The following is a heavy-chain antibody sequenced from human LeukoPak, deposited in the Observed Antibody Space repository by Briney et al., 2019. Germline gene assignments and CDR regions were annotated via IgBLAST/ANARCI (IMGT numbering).Heavy chain of an antibody. CDR1: GYTFTGYY. J-gene: IGHJ3*02. CDR2: INPNSGGT. V-gene: IGHV1-2*02. CDR3: ARDHWNSDAFDI. D-gene: IGHD1/OR15-1a*01. Sequence: ASVKVSCKASGYTFTGYYMHWVRQAPGQGLEWMGWINPNSGGTNYAQKFQGRVTMTRDTSISTAYMELSRLRSDDTAVYYCARDHWNSDAFDIWGQGTMATVSS.